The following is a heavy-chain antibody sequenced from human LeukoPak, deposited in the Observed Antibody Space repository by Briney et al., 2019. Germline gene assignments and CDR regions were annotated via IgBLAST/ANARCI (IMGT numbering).Heavy chain of an antibody. CDR1: GGSISSGGYY. J-gene: IGHJ3*02. CDR2: IYYSGST. D-gene: IGHD1/OR15-1a*01. Sequence: SQTLSLTCTVSGGSISSGGYYWSWIRQHPGKGLEWIGYIYYSGSTYYNPSLKSRVIISVDTSKNQFSLKLSSVTAADTAVYYCARTPNNVLTDIWGQGTMVTVSS. V-gene: IGHV4-31*03. CDR3: ARTPNNVLTDI.